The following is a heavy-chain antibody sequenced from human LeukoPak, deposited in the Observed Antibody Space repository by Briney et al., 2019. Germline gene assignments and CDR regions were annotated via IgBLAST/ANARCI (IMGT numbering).Heavy chain of an antibody. D-gene: IGHD6-13*01. CDR3: ARMSIAAAGDFDF. J-gene: IGHJ4*02. CDR2: IKQDGTAT. Sequence: PGGSLRLSCAASGFTFSRHWMSWVRQAPGKGLEWLANIKQDGTATYYVDSVKGRFTISRDNAKNSLYLQMNSLRAEDTAVYYCARMSIAAAGDFDFWGQGTLVTVSS. V-gene: IGHV3-7*05. CDR1: GFTFSRHW.